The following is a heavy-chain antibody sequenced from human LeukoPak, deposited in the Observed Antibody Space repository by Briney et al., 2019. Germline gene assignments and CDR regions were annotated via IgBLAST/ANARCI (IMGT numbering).Heavy chain of an antibody. CDR2: ITGSGGSI. D-gene: IGHD3-10*01. CDR1: GFTFSNYG. V-gene: IGHV3-23*01. J-gene: IGHJ4*02. Sequence: GGSLRLSCAASGFTFSNYGMSWVRQAPGKGLEWVSTITGSGGSIYYADSLKGRFTISRDNSKNTLYLEMNNLRAEDTALYYCARDRQGSYWGQGTLVTVSS. CDR3: ARDRQGSY.